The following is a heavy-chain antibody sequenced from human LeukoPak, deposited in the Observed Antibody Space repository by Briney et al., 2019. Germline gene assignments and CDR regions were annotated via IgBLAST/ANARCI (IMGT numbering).Heavy chain of an antibody. CDR1: GFTFSSYE. J-gene: IGHJ6*04. V-gene: IGHV3-48*03. CDR3: AELGITMIEGV. CDR2: ISSSGSTI. D-gene: IGHD3-22*01. Sequence: GGSLRLSCAASGFTFSSYEMNWVRQAPGKGLEWVSYISSSGSTIYYADSVKGRFTISRDNAKNSLHLQMNSLRAEDTAVYYCAELGITMIEGVWGKGTTVTISS.